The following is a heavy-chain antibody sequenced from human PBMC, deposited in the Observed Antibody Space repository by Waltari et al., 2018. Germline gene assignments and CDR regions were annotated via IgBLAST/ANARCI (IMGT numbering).Heavy chain of an antibody. D-gene: IGHD5-12*01. CDR3: ARSERWLQSAE. V-gene: IGHV7-4-1*02. CDR1: GYTFTTYA. J-gene: IGHJ4*02. Sequence: QVQLVQSGSELKKHGASVEVSCRASGYTFTTYAMNWVRQAPGQGLEWMGWIKTNTGNPTYAQGFTGRFVFSLDTSVSTAYLQISSLKAEDTAVYYCARSERWLQSAEWGQGTLVTVSS. CDR2: IKTNTGNP.